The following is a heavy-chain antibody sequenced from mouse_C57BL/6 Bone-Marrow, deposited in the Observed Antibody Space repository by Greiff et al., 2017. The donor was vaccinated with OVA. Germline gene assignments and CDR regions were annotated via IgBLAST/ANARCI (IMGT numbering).Heavy chain of an antibody. CDR2: ISDGGSYT. J-gene: IGHJ2*01. CDR3: AREVVRGYFDY. D-gene: IGHD1-1*02. V-gene: IGHV5-4*01. Sequence: EVMLVESGGGLVKPGGSLKLSCAASGFTFSSYAMSWVRQTPEKRLEWVATISDGGSYTYYPENVKGRFTISRDNAKNNLYLQMSHLKSEDTAMYYCAREVVRGYFDYWGQGTTLTVSS. CDR1: GFTFSSYA.